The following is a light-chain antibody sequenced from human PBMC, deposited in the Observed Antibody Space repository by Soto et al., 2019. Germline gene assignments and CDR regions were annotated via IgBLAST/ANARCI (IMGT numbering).Light chain of an antibody. V-gene: IGKV3-20*01. CDR3: QHYGGSTRT. CDR1: QSVNTQ. CDR2: GAS. J-gene: IGKJ1*01. Sequence: IVLTQSPGTRSLSPGERATLSCRASQSVNTQLAWYQQKPGQAPSLIIHGASSRATGVPDRITGSGSGTDFTLSISRLEPEDFAVYYCQHYGGSTRTFGQGTKVDIK.